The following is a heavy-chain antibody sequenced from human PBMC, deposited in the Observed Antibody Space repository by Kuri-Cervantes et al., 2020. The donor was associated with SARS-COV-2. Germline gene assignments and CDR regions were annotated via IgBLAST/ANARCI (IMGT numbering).Heavy chain of an antibody. D-gene: IGHD1-26*01. CDR2: IYHCGST. J-gene: IGHJ4*02. CDR1: GYSISSGYY. Sequence: SETLSLTCTVSGYSISSGYYWGWIRQPPGKGLEWIGSIYHCGSTYYNPSLESRVAISLDTSENQFSLKLSSVTAADTAVYYCARVYSQSYFDNWGQGTLVTVSS. CDR3: ARVYSQSYFDN. V-gene: IGHV4-38-2*02.